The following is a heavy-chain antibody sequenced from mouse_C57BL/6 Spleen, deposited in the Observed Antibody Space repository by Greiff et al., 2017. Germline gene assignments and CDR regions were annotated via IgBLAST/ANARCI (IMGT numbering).Heavy chain of an antibody. Sequence: EVQLQQSGPGLAKPSQTLSLTCSVIGYSITSDYWNWIRKFPGNKLEYMGYISYSGSTYYNPSLKSGISITRDTSKNQYYLQLNSVTTEDTATYYGARGDYDYDGYFDVWGTGTTVTVSS. CDR1: GYSITSDY. CDR3: ARGDYDYDGYFDV. D-gene: IGHD2-4*01. V-gene: IGHV3-8*01. CDR2: ISYSGST. J-gene: IGHJ1*03.